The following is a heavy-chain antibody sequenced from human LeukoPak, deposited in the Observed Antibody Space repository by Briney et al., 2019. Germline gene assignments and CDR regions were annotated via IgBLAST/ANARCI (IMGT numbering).Heavy chain of an antibody. CDR3: TRAVGDWRGLIRGY. CDR1: GFTFGDYA. CDR2: IRSKAYGGTT. Sequence: PGGSLRLSCTASGFTFGDYAMSWFRQAPGKGLEWVGFIRSKAYGGTTEYAASVKGRFTISRDDSKNIAYLQMNSLKTEDTAVYYCTRAVGDWRGLIRGYWGQGTLVTVSS. V-gene: IGHV3-49*03. D-gene: IGHD3-10*01. J-gene: IGHJ4*02.